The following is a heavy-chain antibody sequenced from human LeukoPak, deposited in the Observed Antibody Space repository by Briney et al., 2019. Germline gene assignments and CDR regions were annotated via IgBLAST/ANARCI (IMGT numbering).Heavy chain of an antibody. CDR2: IDPENGKI. CDR3: ATGMSVLMSLGYFDV. V-gene: IGHV1-69-2*01. D-gene: IGHD2-8*01. J-gene: IGHJ4*02. CDR1: GYILSDYY. Sequence: ASVKVSCKASGYILSDYYIHWLKQAPGKGPEWMGQIDPENGKIIYAEKLQGRLTITADTSTNTAYMEVSSLNSDDTAVYYCATGMSVLMSLGYFDVWGQGTLVTVSS.